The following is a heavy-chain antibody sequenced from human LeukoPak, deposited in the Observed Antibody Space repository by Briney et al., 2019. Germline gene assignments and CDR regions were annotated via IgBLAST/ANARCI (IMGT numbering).Heavy chain of an antibody. CDR2: ISYDGSNK. J-gene: IGHJ4*02. V-gene: IGHV3-30*18. CDR1: RFTFSSYG. CDR3: ANPHQGY. Sequence: GRSLRLSCAASRFTFSSYGMRWVRQAPGKGLEWVAVISYDGSNKYYADSVKGRFTISRDNSKNTLYLQMNSLRAEDTAVYYCANPHQGYWGQGTLVTVSS. D-gene: IGHD2-2*01.